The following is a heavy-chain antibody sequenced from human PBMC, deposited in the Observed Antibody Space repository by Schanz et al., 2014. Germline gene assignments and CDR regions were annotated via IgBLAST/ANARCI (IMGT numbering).Heavy chain of an antibody. D-gene: IGHD3-3*01. CDR3: AKVDRTRYYAMDV. J-gene: IGHJ6*02. CDR2: IIPILDKT. CDR1: GGTFSSST. Sequence: QVQLVQSGAEVKKPGSSVKVSCKASGGTFSSSTLTWVRQATGQGLEWMGRIIPILDKTNYAQKFQGRVTMTADKTTRTVYMDVSGLRYEDAAVYYCAKVDRTRYYAMDVWGHGTTVAVSS. V-gene: IGHV1-69*08.